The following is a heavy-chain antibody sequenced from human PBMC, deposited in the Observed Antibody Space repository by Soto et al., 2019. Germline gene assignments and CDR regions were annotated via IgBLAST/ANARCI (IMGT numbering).Heavy chain of an antibody. CDR1: GFTFSSYG. CDR3: AKDTAMVDTGGWIDY. D-gene: IGHD5-18*01. V-gene: IGHV3-30*18. J-gene: IGHJ4*02. CDR2: ISYDGSNK. Sequence: QVQLVESGGGVVQPGRSLRLSCAASGFTFSSYGMHWVRQAPGKGLEWVAVISYDGSNKYYADSVKGRFTISRDNSKNTLYLQMTSLRAEDTAVYYCAKDTAMVDTGGWIDYWGQGTLVTVFS.